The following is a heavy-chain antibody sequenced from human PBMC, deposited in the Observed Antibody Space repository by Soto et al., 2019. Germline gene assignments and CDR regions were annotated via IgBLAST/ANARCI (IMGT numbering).Heavy chain of an antibody. CDR2: IYSGGST. CDR1: GFTVSSNY. Sequence: SLILSCAASGFTVSSNYMSWVRQAPGKGLEWVSVIYSGGSTYYADSVKGRFTISRDNSKNTLYLQMNSLRAEDTAVYYCARDGDPGLHPKDAFDIWGQGTMVTVSS. V-gene: IGHV3-53*01. D-gene: IGHD7-27*01. CDR3: ARDGDPGLHPKDAFDI. J-gene: IGHJ3*02.